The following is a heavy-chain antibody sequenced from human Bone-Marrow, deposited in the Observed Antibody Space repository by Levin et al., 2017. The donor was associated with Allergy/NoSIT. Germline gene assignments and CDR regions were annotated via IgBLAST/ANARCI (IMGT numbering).Heavy chain of an antibody. V-gene: IGHV1-18*01. CDR1: GYTFINYG. CDR3: ARAPVLYRASSGVEFWFDP. D-gene: IGHD6-6*01. J-gene: IGHJ5*02. CDR2: ITTSNGNT. Sequence: GASVKVSCKAFGYTFINYGVSWVRQAPGQGLEWLGHITTSNGNTKYAEKFEGRVTMTTETSTSTAYMELRSLRSDDSAVYYCARAPVLYRASSGVEFWFDPWGHGTLVTVSS.